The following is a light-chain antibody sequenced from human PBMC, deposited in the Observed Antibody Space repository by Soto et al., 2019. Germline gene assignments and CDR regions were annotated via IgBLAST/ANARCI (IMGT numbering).Light chain of an antibody. CDR1: QSVSSY. J-gene: IGKJ5*01. CDR3: QQYGSSPRVT. V-gene: IGKV3-20*01. CDR2: GAS. Sequence: EIVVTQSPATLSVSAWERATLSCRASQSVSSYLAWYHQKPGQAPRLLRYGASSRATGIPDRFIGSGACRDLSITISRLEHEDFAVYDCQQYGSSPRVTFGQGTRLEIK.